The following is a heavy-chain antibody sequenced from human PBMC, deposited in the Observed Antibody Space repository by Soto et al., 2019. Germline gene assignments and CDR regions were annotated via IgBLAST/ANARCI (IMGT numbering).Heavy chain of an antibody. CDR1: GGSISSYY. V-gene: IGHV4-59*01. CDR3: ARRESNWFDP. CDR2: IYYSGST. J-gene: IGHJ5*02. D-gene: IGHD1-26*01. Sequence: SETLSLTCTVSGGSISSYYWSWIRQPPGKGLGWIGYIYYSGSTNYNPSLKSRVTISVDTSKNQFSLKLSSVTAADTAVYYCARRESNWFDPWGQGTLDTVSS.